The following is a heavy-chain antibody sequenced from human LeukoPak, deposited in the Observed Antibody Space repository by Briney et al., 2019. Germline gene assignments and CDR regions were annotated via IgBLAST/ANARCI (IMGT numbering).Heavy chain of an antibody. CDR2: IKQDGSEK. V-gene: IGHV3-7*01. CDR3: ARIGLYYSSRYYFDF. Sequence: PGGSLRLSCAASGFTFSSYWMSWVRQAPGKGLEWVANIKQDGSEKYYVDSVKGRFTISRDNAKNSLYLQMNSLRAEDTAVYYCARIGLYYSSRYYFDFWGQGTLVTVSS. J-gene: IGHJ4*02. D-gene: IGHD3-10*01. CDR1: GFTFSSYW.